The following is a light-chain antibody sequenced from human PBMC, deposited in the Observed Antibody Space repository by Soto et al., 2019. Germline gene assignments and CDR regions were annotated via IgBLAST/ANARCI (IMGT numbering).Light chain of an antibody. CDR3: SSFTTSYFYV. CDR2: GVT. CDR1: GSDIGAYNY. V-gene: IGLV2-14*01. Sequence: QSALPQPASVSGSPGQSITISCTGSGSDIGAYNYVSWYQQHPGKAPKLLIHGVTRRPSGVSSRFSASKSAYTASLTISGLQAEDEANYYCSSFTTSYFYVFGPGTKVTVL. J-gene: IGLJ1*01.